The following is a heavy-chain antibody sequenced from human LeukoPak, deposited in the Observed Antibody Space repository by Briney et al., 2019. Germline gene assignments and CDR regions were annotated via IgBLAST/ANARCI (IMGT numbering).Heavy chain of an antibody. D-gene: IGHD3-16*01. CDR1: GFTFSDHW. CDR3: AKEVGFGWFDP. CDR2: INSDGSSA. J-gene: IGHJ5*02. V-gene: IGHV3-74*01. Sequence: GGSLRLSCVASGFTFSDHWMHWVRQAPGKGLVWVSRINSDGSSASYADSVTGRFTISRDNAKNTLYLQMNSLRAEDTAVYYCAKEVGFGWFDPWGQGTLVTVSS.